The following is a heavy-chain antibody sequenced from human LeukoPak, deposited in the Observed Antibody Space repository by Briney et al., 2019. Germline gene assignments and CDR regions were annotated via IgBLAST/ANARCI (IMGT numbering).Heavy chain of an antibody. J-gene: IGHJ4*02. CDR3: ARDLGSGSYLFDY. V-gene: IGHV3-33*01. CDR2: IWYDGSNK. CDR1: GFTFSSYG. Sequence: PGRSLRLSCAASGFTFSSYGMHWVRQAPGKGLEWVAVIWYDGSNKYYADSVKGRFTISRDNSKNTLYLQMNSLRAEDTAVYYCARDLGSGSYLFDYWGQGTLVTVSS. D-gene: IGHD1-26*01.